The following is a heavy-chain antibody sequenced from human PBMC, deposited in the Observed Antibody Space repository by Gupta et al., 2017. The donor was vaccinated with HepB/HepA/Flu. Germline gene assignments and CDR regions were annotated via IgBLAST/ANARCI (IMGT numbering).Heavy chain of an antibody. CDR1: GFTFSSYG. D-gene: IGHD3-10*01. Sequence: QVQLVASGGGVVQPGRSLSLSCAASGFTFSSYGMNWVRQAPGKGLEWVAVIWYDGSNKYYADSVKGRVPISRDKSKNTLLLQLNSLRVEDRAVDYCAREGDYGSGSYYKSSDYGVQGTLVTVSA. J-gene: IGHJ4*02. CDR2: IWYDGSNK. CDR3: AREGDYGSGSYYKSSDY. V-gene: IGHV3-33*01.